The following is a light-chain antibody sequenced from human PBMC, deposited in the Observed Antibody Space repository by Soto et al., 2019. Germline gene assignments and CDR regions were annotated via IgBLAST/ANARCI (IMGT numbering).Light chain of an antibody. CDR3: QHYYTYPYT. V-gene: IGKV1-5*03. Sequence: DIQMTQSPSTLSASVGGRVTISCRASQNINNLFAWYQQKPGKAPKLLIYKASSLESGVPSRFSGSGSGTDFTLTISSLQPDDFATYYCQHYYTYPYTFGQGTKLEIK. CDR2: KAS. J-gene: IGKJ2*01. CDR1: QNINNL.